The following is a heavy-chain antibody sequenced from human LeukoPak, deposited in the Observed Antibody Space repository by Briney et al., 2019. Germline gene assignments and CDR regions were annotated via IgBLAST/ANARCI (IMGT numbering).Heavy chain of an antibody. CDR3: ARDSTAIFGGAYYNYYMDV. J-gene: IGHJ6*03. D-gene: IGHD3-3*01. Sequence: GGSLRLSCAASGFTFSSYSMNWVRQAPGKGLEWVSSISSSSSYIYYADSVKGRFTISRDNAKTSLYLQMNSLRAEDTAVYYCARDSTAIFGGAYYNYYMDVWGKGTTVTVSS. CDR2: ISSSSSYI. CDR1: GFTFSSYS. V-gene: IGHV3-21*01.